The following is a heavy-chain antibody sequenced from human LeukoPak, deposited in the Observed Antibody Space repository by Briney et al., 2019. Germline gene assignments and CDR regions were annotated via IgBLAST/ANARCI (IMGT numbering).Heavy chain of an antibody. CDR3: ARGRVSSNTWYSTYYYYFYMDV. CDR2: IDHTGIT. V-gene: IGHV4-59*01. D-gene: IGHD4-11*01. CDR1: DNSITIYY. J-gene: IGHJ6*03. Sequence: SETLSLTCTVSDNSITIYYWTWIRQPPGKGLEWIGYIDHTGITNYNPSLNSRVTISRDTSKNHFSLELSSATAADTAVYFCARGRVSSNTWYSTYYYYFYMDVWGKGTTVTVSS.